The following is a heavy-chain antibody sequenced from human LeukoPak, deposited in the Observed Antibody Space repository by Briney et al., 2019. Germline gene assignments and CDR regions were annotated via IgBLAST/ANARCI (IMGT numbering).Heavy chain of an antibody. J-gene: IGHJ4*02. Sequence: ASVKVSCKASGYTFTSYYMHWVRQAPGQGLEWMGIINPSDGGTSYAQKFQGRVTMTRDTSTSTVYMELSSLRSEDTAVYHCAREPPASGYFDYWGQGSLATVSS. CDR2: INPSDGGT. V-gene: IGHV1-46*01. CDR1: GYTFTSYY. CDR3: AREPPASGYFDY.